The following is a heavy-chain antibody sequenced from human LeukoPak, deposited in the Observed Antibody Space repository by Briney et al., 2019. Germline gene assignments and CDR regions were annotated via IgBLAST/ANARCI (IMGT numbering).Heavy chain of an antibody. Sequence: ASVKVSCKASGYTFTGYYMHWVRQAPGQGLEWMGWINPNSGGTNYAQKFQGWVTMTRDTSISTAYMELSRLRSDDTAVYYCAREGNYYGSGISFDYWGQGTLVTVSS. D-gene: IGHD3-10*01. CDR2: INPNSGGT. CDR1: GYTFTGYY. V-gene: IGHV1-2*04. J-gene: IGHJ4*02. CDR3: AREGNYYGSGISFDY.